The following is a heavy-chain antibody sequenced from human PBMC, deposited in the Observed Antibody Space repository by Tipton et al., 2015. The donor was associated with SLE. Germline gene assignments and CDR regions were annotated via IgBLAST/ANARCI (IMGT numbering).Heavy chain of an antibody. CDR1: GFTFSSYA. J-gene: IGHJ2*01. Sequence: SLRLSCAASGFTFSSYAMHWVRQAPGKGLEWVAVISYDGSNKYYADSVKGRFTISRDNSKNTLYLQMNSLRAEDTAVYYCAKGTVTLWYFDLWGRGTLVTVSS. D-gene: IGHD4-11*01. CDR3: AKGTVTLWYFDL. CDR2: ISYDGSNK. V-gene: IGHV3-30*04.